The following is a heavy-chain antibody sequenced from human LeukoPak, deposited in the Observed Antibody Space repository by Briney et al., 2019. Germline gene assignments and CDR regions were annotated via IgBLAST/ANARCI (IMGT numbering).Heavy chain of an antibody. CDR1: GFTFSSYW. CDR2: IKYDGNEE. Sequence: GGSLRLSCAASGFTFSSYWRSWMRQAPGKGLEWLANIKYDGNEEYYVDSVKGRFTISRDNAKNSLYLQLNSLRVEDTAVYYCKSGGAAPGSFDYWGQGTLVTVSP. CDR3: KSGGAAPGSFDY. D-gene: IGHD1-1*01. V-gene: IGHV3-7*01. J-gene: IGHJ4*02.